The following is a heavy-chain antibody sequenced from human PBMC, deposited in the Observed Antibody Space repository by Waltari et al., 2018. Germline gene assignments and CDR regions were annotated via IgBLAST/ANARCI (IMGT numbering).Heavy chain of an antibody. V-gene: IGHV1-8*01. CDR3: ARGTDYGDYDFQH. D-gene: IGHD4-17*01. CDR2: MDPKNGNT. CDR1: GYTFTSYD. J-gene: IGHJ1*01. Sequence: QVQLVQSGADGKRPGASVMVSSTASGYTFTSYDIHWVRQATGQGLEWMGWMDPKNGNTAYAQKFQGRVTLTRDTSINTAYMDLSSLTSEDTGMYFCARGTDYGDYDFQHWGQGTLVTVSS.